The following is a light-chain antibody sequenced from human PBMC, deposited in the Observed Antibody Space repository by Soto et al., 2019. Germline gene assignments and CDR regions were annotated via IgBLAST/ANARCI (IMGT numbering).Light chain of an antibody. V-gene: IGKV3D-15*01. CDR1: QNINSN. Sequence: EILMTQSPLTLSVSPGEGATLSCRASQNINSNLAWYQQRPGKAPRVLIYGASSMASGIPDMFSGSGSGTDFTLTINRLGPDDFAVYYCKQYKDWPQLTFGGGTRVEIK. CDR2: GAS. J-gene: IGKJ4*01. CDR3: KQYKDWPQLT.